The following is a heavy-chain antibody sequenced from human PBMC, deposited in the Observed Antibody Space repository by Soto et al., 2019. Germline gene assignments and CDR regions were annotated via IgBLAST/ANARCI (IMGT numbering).Heavy chain of an antibody. CDR3: AKVRSSLYYYYNGMDV. J-gene: IGHJ6*02. CDR1: GFTFSSYA. D-gene: IGHD6-13*01. CDR2: ISGSGDST. Sequence: PGGSLRLSCAASGFTFSSYAMSWVRQAPGKGLEWVSSISGSGDSTYYADSVKGRFTISRDNSKNTLYLQMNSLRAEDTAVYYCAKVRSSLYYYYNGMDVWGQGTTVTVSS. V-gene: IGHV3-23*01.